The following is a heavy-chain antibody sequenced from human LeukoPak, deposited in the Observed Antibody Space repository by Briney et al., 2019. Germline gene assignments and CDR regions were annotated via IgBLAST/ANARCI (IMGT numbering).Heavy chain of an antibody. V-gene: IGHV3-7*04. CDR1: GFTFTNYW. Sequence: GGSLRLSCAGSGFTFTNYWMSWVRQAPGKGPRWVANINHDGSDKSYVDSVKGRFTISRDNAKNSLYLRMNSLTDQDTAVYYCVRGRTGYYAASPGYFQHWGQGTLVTVSS. J-gene: IGHJ1*01. CDR2: INHDGSDK. D-gene: IGHD3/OR15-3a*01. CDR3: VRGRTGYYAASPGYFQH.